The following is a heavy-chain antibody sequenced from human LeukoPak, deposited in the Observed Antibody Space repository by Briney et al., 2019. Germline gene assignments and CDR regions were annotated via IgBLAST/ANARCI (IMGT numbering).Heavy chain of an antibody. J-gene: IGHJ4*02. CDR2: IYTSGST. CDR3: ARHASYDFWSGYLTPGGLTHFDY. V-gene: IGHV4-4*07. D-gene: IGHD3-3*01. CDR1: GGSISSYY. Sequence: PSETLSLTCTVSGGSISSYYWSWIRQPAGKGLEWIGRIYTSGSTNYNPSLKSRVTMSVDTSKNQFSLKLSSVTAADTAVYYCARHASYDFWSGYLTPGGLTHFDYWGQGTLVTVSS.